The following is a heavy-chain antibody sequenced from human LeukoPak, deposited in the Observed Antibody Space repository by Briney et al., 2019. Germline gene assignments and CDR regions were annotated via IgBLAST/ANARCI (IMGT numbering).Heavy chain of an antibody. D-gene: IGHD2-2*01. CDR2: IYYSGST. V-gene: IGHV4-39*01. Sequence: SETLSLTCTVSGGSISSSSYYWGWIRQPPGKGLEWIGSIYYSGSTYYNPSLKSRVTISVDTSKNQFSLKLSSVTAADTAVYYCASFGDCSSTSCYPAFVDYWGQGTLVTVSS. CDR3: ASFGDCSSTSCYPAFVDY. CDR1: GGSISSSSYY. J-gene: IGHJ4*02.